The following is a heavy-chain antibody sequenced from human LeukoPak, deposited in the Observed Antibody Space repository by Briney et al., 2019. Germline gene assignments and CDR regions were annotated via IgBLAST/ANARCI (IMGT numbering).Heavy chain of an antibody. V-gene: IGHV3-23*01. Sequence: PGGSLRLSCAASGFTFSTYAMTWVRQAPGKGLEWVSSISGSGGSAYYADSVKGRFTISRDSSKNTLYLQMNSLRAEGTAVYYCAKSRGESRGASNYWGQGTLVTVSS. J-gene: IGHJ4*02. D-gene: IGHD1-26*01. CDR3: AKSRGESRGASNY. CDR1: GFTFSTYA. CDR2: ISGSGGSA.